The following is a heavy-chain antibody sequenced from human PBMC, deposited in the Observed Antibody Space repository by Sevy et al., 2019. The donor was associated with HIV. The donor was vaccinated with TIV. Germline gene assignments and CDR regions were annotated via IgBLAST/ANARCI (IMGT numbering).Heavy chain of an antibody. V-gene: IGHV3-53*01. Sequence: GGSLRLSCAASEFTVSSNYMSWVRKAPGKGLEWVSVIYSGGSTYYADSVKGRFTISRDNSQNKVYLQMNSLRAEYTAVYYCAREDIVLGEGNYYGMDVWGQGTTVTVSS. D-gene: IGHD2-15*01. CDR2: IYSGGST. J-gene: IGHJ6*02. CDR3: AREDIVLGEGNYYGMDV. CDR1: EFTVSSNY.